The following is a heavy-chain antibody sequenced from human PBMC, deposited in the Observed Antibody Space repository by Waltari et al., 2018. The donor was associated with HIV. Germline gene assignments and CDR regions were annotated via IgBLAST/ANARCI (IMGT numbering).Heavy chain of an antibody. CDR1: GFTFSSYW. Sequence: EVQLVESGGCLVQPGGSLRLSCAASGFTFSSYWMHWVRQAPGKGLVWVSRINRDGSTTNYADSVKGRFTISRDNAKNTLYLQMNSLRAEDTAVYYCASGGSYYYYYYMDVWGKGTTVTVSS. J-gene: IGHJ6*03. CDR3: ASGGSYYYYYYMDV. CDR2: INRDGSTT. D-gene: IGHD1-26*01. V-gene: IGHV3-74*01.